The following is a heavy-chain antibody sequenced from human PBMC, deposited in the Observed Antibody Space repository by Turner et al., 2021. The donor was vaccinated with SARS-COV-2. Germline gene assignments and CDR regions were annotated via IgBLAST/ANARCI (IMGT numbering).Heavy chain of an antibody. D-gene: IGHD6-19*01. V-gene: IGHV3-9*01. CDR1: GFTFDDYA. CDR3: VKDLGYSSGGMDV. Sequence: EVQLVESGGGLVQPGRSLRLSCSVSGFTFDDYAMHWVRQAPGKGLEWVSGISWNSGSIGYADSVKGRFTISRDNAKNSLYLQMNSLRVEDTALYYCVKDLGYSSGGMDVWGQGTTVTVSS. J-gene: IGHJ6*02. CDR2: ISWNSGSI.